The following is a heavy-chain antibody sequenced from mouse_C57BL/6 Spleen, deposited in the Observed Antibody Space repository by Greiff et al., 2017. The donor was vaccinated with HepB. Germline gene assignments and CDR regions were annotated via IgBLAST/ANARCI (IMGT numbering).Heavy chain of an antibody. CDR1: GFTFSDYY. J-gene: IGHJ1*03. D-gene: IGHD1-1*01. CDR3: ARGYYGSSHWYCDV. V-gene: IGHV5-12*01. Sequence: EVKLVESGGGLVQPGGSLKLSCAASGFTFSDYYMYWVRQTPEKRLEWVAYISNGGGSTDYPDTVKGRFTISRDNAKTTLYLQMSRLKSEDTAMYYCARGYYGSSHWYCDVWGTGTTVTVSS. CDR2: ISNGGGST.